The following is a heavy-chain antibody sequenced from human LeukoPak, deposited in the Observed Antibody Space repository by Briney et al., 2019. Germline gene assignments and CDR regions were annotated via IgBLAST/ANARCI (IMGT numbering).Heavy chain of an antibody. J-gene: IGHJ4*02. CDR2: IYCGGRT. CDR1: GFTFSSYE. D-gene: IGHD6-13*01. Sequence: GGSLRLSCAASGFTFSSYEMNCVRQAPGKGLEWVSVIYCGGRTYYADSVKGRFTISRDNSKNTLYLQMNSLRAEDTAVYYCARAGPSSSWHQFDYWGQGTLVTVSS. CDR3: ARAGPSSSWHQFDY. V-gene: IGHV3-66*01.